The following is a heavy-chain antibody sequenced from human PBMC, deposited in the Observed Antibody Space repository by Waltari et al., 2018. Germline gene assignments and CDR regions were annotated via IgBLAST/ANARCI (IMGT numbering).Heavy chain of an antibody. CDR3: ASVTGTGY. V-gene: IGHV3-30*03. Sequence: QVHLVASGGGVVPPGGSVRLSCAGSGFHFNDYGIHWVRQAPGKGLEWLAVVSFEETTQYYADSVKGRFTISRDKSMNTVYLEMNSLRPDDTAMYYCASVTGTGYWGQGTLVTVSS. D-gene: IGHD1-1*01. J-gene: IGHJ4*02. CDR2: VSFEETTQ. CDR1: GFHFNDYG.